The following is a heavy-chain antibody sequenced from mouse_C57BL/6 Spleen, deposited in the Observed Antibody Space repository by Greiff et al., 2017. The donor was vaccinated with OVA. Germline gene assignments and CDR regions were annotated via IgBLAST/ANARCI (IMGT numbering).Heavy chain of an antibody. CDR1: GYTFTDYN. Sequence: VHVKQSGPELVKPGASVKIPCKASGYTFTDYNMDWVKQSHGKSLEWIGDINPNNGGTIYNQKFKGKATLTVDKSSSTAYMELRSLTSEDTAVYYCARKTTVVARYFDVWGTGTTVTVSS. CDR2: INPNNGGT. J-gene: IGHJ1*03. CDR3: ARKTTVVARYFDV. V-gene: IGHV1-18*01. D-gene: IGHD1-1*01.